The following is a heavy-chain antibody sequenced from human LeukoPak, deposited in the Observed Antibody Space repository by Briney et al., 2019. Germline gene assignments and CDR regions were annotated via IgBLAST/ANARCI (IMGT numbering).Heavy chain of an antibody. J-gene: IGHJ4*02. CDR1: GFTFSSYW. V-gene: IGHV3-30*18. CDR2: ITYDGSDQ. Sequence: GGSLRLSCAASGFTFSSYWMSWVRQAPGKGLDWVAVITYDGSDQYYADSVRGRFTISRDNSKNTLYLQMISLRPEDTAVYYCAKDISGSFSIDYWGQGTLVSVSS. CDR3: AKDISGSFSIDY. D-gene: IGHD1-26*01.